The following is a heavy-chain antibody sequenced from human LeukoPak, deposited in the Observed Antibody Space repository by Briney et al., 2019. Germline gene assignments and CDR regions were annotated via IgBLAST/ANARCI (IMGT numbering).Heavy chain of an antibody. D-gene: IGHD2/OR15-2a*01. V-gene: IGHV4-4*07. CDR3: ARQGVLQSFDY. CDR1: GGSISSYY. J-gene: IGHJ4*02. Sequence: PSETLSLTCTVSGGSISSYYWSWIRQPAGKGLEWIRRIYTSGSTNYNPSLKSRVTMSVDTSKNQFSLKLTSVTAADTAVYYCARQGVLQSFDYWAREPWSPSPQ. CDR2: IYTSGST.